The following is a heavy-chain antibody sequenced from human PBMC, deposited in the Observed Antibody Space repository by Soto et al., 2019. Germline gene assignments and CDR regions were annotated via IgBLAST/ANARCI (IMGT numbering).Heavy chain of an antibody. CDR1: GGSISSGGYS. CDR2: IYHSGST. CDR3: ARFYGDYHNWFDP. D-gene: IGHD4-17*01. Sequence: QLQLQESGSGLVKPSQTLSLTCAVSGGSISSGGYSWSWIRQPPGKGLEWIGYIYHSGSTYYNPSLKSRGXXSXDXXKNQFSLKLSSVTAADTAVYYCARFYGDYHNWFDPWGQGTLVTVSS. V-gene: IGHV4-30-2*01. J-gene: IGHJ5*02.